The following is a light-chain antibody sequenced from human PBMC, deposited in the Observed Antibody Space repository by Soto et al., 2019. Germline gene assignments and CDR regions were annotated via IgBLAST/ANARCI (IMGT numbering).Light chain of an antibody. Sequence: EIVLTQSPATLSLSPGERATLSCRASQSVSSYLAWYQQKPGQAPRLLIYDASNRATGIPARFSGSGSGTDFTLTISRLEPEDFAVYYSQQYGTSPSITFAQGTRLEFK. CDR1: QSVSSY. CDR3: QQYGTSPSIT. J-gene: IGKJ5*01. V-gene: IGKV3-11*01. CDR2: DAS.